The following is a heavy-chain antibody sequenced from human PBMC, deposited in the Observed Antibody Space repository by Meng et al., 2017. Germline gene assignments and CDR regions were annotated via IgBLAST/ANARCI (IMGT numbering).Heavy chain of an antibody. V-gene: IGHV4-59*13. J-gene: IGHJ4*02. CDR3: ARGDRWGYSYGNYFDY. Sequence: QVQLQESGPGLVKPSETLSLTCTVSGGSISSYYWSWIRQPPGKGLEWIGYIYYSGSTNYNPSLKSRVTISVDTSKNQFSLKLSSVTAADTAVYYCARGDRWGYSYGNYFDYWGQGTLVTVSS. D-gene: IGHD5-18*01. CDR1: GGSISSYY. CDR2: IYYSGST.